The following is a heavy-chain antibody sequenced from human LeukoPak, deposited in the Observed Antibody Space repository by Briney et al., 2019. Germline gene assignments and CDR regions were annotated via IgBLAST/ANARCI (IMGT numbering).Heavy chain of an antibody. Sequence: ASVKVSCKASGYTFINYALHWVRQAPGQRLEWMGWISADNGNTKYSQKFQGRVTITRDTSATTAYMELSSLRSDDTAVYYCARDTSIVGATPRDYWGQGTLVTVSS. V-gene: IGHV1-3*01. J-gene: IGHJ4*02. CDR2: ISADNGNT. CDR1: GYTFINYA. D-gene: IGHD1-26*01. CDR3: ARDTSIVGATPRDY.